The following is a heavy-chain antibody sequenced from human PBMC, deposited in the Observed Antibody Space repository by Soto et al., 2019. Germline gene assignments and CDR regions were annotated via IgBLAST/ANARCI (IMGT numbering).Heavy chain of an antibody. Sequence: SETLSLTCAVYGGSFSGYYWSWIRQPPGKGLEWIGEINHSGSTNYNPSLKSRVTISVDTSKNQFSLKLSSVTAADTAVYYCARGDVYYYGMDVWGQGTTVTVSS. V-gene: IGHV4-34*01. J-gene: IGHJ6*02. CDR3: ARGDVYYYGMDV. CDR2: INHSGST. CDR1: GGSFSGYY.